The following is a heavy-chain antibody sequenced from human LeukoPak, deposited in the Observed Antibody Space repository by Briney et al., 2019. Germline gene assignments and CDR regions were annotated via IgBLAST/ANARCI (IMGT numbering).Heavy chain of an antibody. V-gene: IGHV1-2*02. CDR1: GYTFTGYY. D-gene: IGHD6-25*01. Sequence: ASVEVSCKASGYTFTGYYIHWVRQAPGQGLEWMGWINPNINGINYAQKFQGRVTMTGDRSISTAYMELSRLRSDDTAVYYCARERTPGSGYGVDYWGQGTVVTVSS. CDR3: ARERTPGSGYGVDY. J-gene: IGHJ4*02. CDR2: INPNINGI.